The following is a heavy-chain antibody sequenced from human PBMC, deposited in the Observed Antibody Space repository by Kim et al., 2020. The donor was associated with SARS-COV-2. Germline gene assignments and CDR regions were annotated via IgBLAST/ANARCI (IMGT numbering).Heavy chain of an antibody. CDR3: ARVSSSGSYYFDY. D-gene: IGHD6-19*01. Sequence: YADSVKGRFTISRDNSKNTLYLQMNSLRAEDTAVYYCARVSSSGSYYFDYWGQGTLVTVSS. J-gene: IGHJ4*02. V-gene: IGHV3-53*01.